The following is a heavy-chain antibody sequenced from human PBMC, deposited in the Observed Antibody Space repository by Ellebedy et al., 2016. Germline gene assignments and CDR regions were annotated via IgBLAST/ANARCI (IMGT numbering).Heavy chain of an antibody. V-gene: IGHV3-23*01. CDR2: ISGSGGST. J-gene: IGHJ6*02. Sequence: GESLKISCAASGFTFSSYAMSWVRQAPGKGLEWVSAISGSGGSTYYADSVKGRFTISRDNSKNTLYLQMNSLRAEDTAVYYCAKDSPSLLIYYYGMDVWGQGTTVTVSS. CDR1: GFTFSSYA. CDR3: AKDSPSLLIYYYGMDV.